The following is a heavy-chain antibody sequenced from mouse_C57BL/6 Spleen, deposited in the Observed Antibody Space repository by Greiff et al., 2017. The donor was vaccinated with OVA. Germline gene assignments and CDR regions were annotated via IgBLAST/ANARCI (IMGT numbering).Heavy chain of an antibody. CDR2: IRNKANGYTT. CDR1: GFTFTDYY. Sequence: EVKLMESGGGLVQPGGSLSLSCAASGFTFTDYYMSWVRQPPGKALEWLGFIRNKANGYTTESSASVKGRFTISRDNSQSILYLQMNALRAEDSATYYCARYKDYYGSSPYYAMDYWGQGTSVTVSS. CDR3: ARYKDYYGSSPYYAMDY. D-gene: IGHD1-1*01. J-gene: IGHJ4*01. V-gene: IGHV7-3*01.